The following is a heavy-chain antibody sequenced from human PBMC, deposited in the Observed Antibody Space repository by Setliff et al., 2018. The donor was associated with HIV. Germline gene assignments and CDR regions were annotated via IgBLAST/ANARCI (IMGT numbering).Heavy chain of an antibody. Sequence: PSETLSLTCTVSGATISRHFWSWIRQSPGKGLEWIGTIYDSGVTKYNPSLKTRVRVSVDTSKSHLSLRLTSVTPADTAVYYCARRQWGTSGYYEFFQQWGQGSPVTVSS. CDR3: ARRQWGTSGYYEFFQQ. D-gene: IGHD3-3*01. CDR1: GATISRHF. V-gene: IGHV4-59*11. CDR2: IYDSGVT. J-gene: IGHJ1*01.